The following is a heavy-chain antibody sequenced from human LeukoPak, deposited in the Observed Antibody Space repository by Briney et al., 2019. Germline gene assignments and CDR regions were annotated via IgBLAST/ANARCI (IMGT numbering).Heavy chain of an antibody. J-gene: IGHJ1*01. CDR2: ITNSGTTI. V-gene: IGHV3-11*01. CDR3: ARDGHYDILTGYFQD. Sequence: PGGSLRLSCAASGSTFTDYYMSWIRQAPGKGLEWVSYITNSGTTIYYADSVKGRFTISRDNAKNSLYLQMNSLRAEDTAVYYCARDGHYDILTGYFQDWGQGTLVTVSS. D-gene: IGHD3-9*01. CDR1: GSTFTDYY.